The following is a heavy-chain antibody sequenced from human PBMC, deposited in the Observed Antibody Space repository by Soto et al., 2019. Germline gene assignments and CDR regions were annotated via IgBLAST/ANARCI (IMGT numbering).Heavy chain of an antibody. V-gene: IGHV4-34*01. J-gene: IGHJ6*02. CDR1: GGSFSGYY. CDR2: INHSGST. CDR3: ARGRGYCTNGVCSPYYYYGMDV. Sequence: SETLSLTFAVYGGSFSGYYWSWIRQPPGKGLEWIGEINHSGSTNYNPSLKSRVTISVDTSKNQFSLKLSSVTAADTAVYYCARGRGYCTNGVCSPYYYYGMDVWGQGTTVTVSS. D-gene: IGHD2-8*01.